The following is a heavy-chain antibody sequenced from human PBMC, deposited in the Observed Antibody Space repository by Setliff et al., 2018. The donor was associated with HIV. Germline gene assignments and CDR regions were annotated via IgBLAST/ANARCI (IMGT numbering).Heavy chain of an antibody. Sequence: GGSLRLSCAASGFIVSSNYMSWVRQAPGKGLDWVSVIYSGGSTYYADSVKGRFTISRDNSKNTLYLQMNSLRAEDTAVYYCASTTDYWGQGTLVTVSS. V-gene: IGHV3-53*01. CDR2: IYSGGST. CDR3: ASTTDY. J-gene: IGHJ4*02. CDR1: GFIVSSNY. D-gene: IGHD1-26*01.